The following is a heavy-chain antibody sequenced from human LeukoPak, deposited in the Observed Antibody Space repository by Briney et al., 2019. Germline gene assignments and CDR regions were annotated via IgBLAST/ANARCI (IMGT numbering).Heavy chain of an antibody. D-gene: IGHD2-15*01. CDR1: SGSISSSSYY. Sequence: KPSETLSPTCTVSSGSISSSSYYWGWIRQPPGKGLAWIGSIHYSGNTYYNPSLKSRATISVDTSKNQFSLKLSSVTAADTAVYYCARHGYCSGGNCYFDYWGQGTLVTVSS. CDR2: IHYSGNT. J-gene: IGHJ4*02. CDR3: ARHGYCSGGNCYFDY. V-gene: IGHV4-39*01.